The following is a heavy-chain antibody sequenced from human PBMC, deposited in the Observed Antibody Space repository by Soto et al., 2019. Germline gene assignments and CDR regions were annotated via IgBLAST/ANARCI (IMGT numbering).Heavy chain of an antibody. D-gene: IGHD5-12*01. V-gene: IGHV5-51*03. CDR1: GYSFTSYW. CDR2: IYPGDSDT. Sequence: RQRESLKISCKGSGYSFTSYWIGWVRQMPGKGLEWMGIIYPGDSDTRYSPSFQGQVTISADKSISTAYLQWSSLKASDTAMYYCATTTGHRYSGYRPRYDAFDIWGQGTMVTVSS. J-gene: IGHJ3*02. CDR3: ATTTGHRYSGYRPRYDAFDI.